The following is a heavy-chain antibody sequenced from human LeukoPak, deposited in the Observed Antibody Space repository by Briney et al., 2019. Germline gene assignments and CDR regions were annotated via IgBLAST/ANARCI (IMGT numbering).Heavy chain of an antibody. CDR3: ATKRGYSYGLDY. CDR2: THSGGST. V-gene: IGHV3-53*01. CDR1: GFTVSSYY. J-gene: IGHJ4*02. D-gene: IGHD5-18*01. Sequence: GGSLRLSCAASGFTVSSYYMSWVRQAPGKGLEWVSVTHSGGSTYYSDSVKGRFTISRDNSKNTLYLQMNSLRADDTAVYYCATKRGYSYGLDYWGQGTLVTVSS.